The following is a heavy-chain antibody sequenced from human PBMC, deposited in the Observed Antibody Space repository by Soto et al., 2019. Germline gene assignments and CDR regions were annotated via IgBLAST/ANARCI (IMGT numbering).Heavy chain of an antibody. CDR2: LSDSGGST. D-gene: IGHD6-25*01. J-gene: IGHJ4*02. CDR1: GFTFSSYA. Sequence: EVQLLESGGALVQPGGSLRLSCAASGFTFSSYAMSWVRQAPGKGLEWVSALSDSGGSTFHADSVKGRFTISRDNSKNTLYLQMNSLRGEDTAVYYCAKGSGPYRPYYFDYWGQGTLVTVSS. CDR3: AKGSGPYRPYYFDY. V-gene: IGHV3-23*01.